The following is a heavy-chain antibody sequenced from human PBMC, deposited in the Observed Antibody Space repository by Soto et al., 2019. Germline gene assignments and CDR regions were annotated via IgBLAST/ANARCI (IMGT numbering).Heavy chain of an antibody. J-gene: IGHJ3*02. CDR2: ISSSSSYI. Sequence: GALRLSCAASGFTFSSYSMNWVRQAPGKGLEWVSSISSSSSYIYYADSVKGRFTISRDNAKNSLYLQMNSLRAEDTAVYYCARDGLVVGDAFDIWGQGTMVTVSS. CDR1: GFTFSSYS. V-gene: IGHV3-21*01. D-gene: IGHD3-22*01. CDR3: ARDGLVVGDAFDI.